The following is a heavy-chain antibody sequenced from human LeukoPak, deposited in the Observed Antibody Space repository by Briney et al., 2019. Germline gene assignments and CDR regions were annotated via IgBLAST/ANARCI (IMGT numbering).Heavy chain of an antibody. CDR1: RFTFSDYW. Sequence: GGSLRLSCAASRFTFSDYWMHWVRQTPGKGLVWVSRINRDGGGTTYADSVKGRFTISRDNAKNTLYLQMTSLRAEDTAVYYCASSWLQSLDYWGQGTLVTVSS. D-gene: IGHD5-24*01. CDR3: ASSWLQSLDY. CDR2: INRDGGGT. J-gene: IGHJ4*02. V-gene: IGHV3-74*01.